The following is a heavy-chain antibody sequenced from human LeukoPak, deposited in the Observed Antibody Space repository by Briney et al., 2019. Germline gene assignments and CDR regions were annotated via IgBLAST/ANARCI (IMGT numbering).Heavy chain of an antibody. D-gene: IGHD4-23*01. CDR3: ARGPYAVVTPNDY. V-gene: IGHV1-46*01. CDR2: INPSGGST. CDR1: GGTFSSYS. J-gene: IGHJ4*02. Sequence: ASVKVSCKASGGTFSSYSITWVRQAPGQGLEWMGIINPSGGSTSYAQKFQGRVTMTRDTSTSTVYMELSSLRSEDTAVYYCARGPYAVVTPNDYWGQGTLVTVSS.